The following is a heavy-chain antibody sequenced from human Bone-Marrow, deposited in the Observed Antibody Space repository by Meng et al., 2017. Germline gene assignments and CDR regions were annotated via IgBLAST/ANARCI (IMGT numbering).Heavy chain of an antibody. D-gene: IGHD6-13*01. CDR3: AKSAVKFVAAAGTGRFDY. CDR2: ISGSGGST. J-gene: IGHJ4*02. CDR1: GYTFSSYA. V-gene: IGHV3-23*04. Sequence: VQRGESGDEGKKPWGSVKISCKVFGYTFSSYAMSWVRQAPGKGLEWVSAISGSGGSTYYADSVKGRFTISRDNSKNTLYLQMNSLRAEDTAVYYCAKSAVKFVAAAGTGRFDYWGQGTLVTVSS.